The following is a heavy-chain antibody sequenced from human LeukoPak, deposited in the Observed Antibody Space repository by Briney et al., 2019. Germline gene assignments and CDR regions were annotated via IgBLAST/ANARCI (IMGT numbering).Heavy chain of an antibody. CDR3: ARGGYSHYDY. J-gene: IGHJ4*02. D-gene: IGHD6-13*01. CDR2: ISSGSIEI. CDR1: EFTFSSYR. V-gene: IGHV3-21*01. Sequence: PGGSLRLSCAASEFTFSSYRMDWVRQAPGTGLEWVASISSGSIEIYYADAVKGRFTISRDNAKNSLYLQMSSLRGEDTAVYYCARGGYSHYDYWGPGTLVTVSS.